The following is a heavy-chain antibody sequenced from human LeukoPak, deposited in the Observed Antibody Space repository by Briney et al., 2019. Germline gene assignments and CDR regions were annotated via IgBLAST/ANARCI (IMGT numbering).Heavy chain of an antibody. CDR1: GFTFSSHA. CDR3: AKCGVNFNYFDS. CDR2: ISGSGGGT. D-gene: IGHD4/OR15-4a*01. Sequence: GGSLRLSCAASGFTFSSHAMSWVRQAPGKGLEWVSGISGSGGGTSYADSVKGRFTIYGDNSKNTLYLQMNSLRAEDTAIYYCAKCGVNFNYFDSWGQGTLVTVSS. V-gene: IGHV3-23*01. J-gene: IGHJ4*02.